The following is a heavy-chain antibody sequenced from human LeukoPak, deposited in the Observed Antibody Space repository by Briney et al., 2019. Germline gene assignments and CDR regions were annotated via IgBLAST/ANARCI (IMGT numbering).Heavy chain of an antibody. CDR1: GGSISSGNYY. J-gene: IGHJ4*02. CDR3: ARGESDDDFDY. Sequence: SQTLSLTCTVSGGSISSGNYYWSWIRQPAGKGLEWVGSIYHSGSTYYNPSLKSRVTISVDRSKNQFSLKLSSVTAADTAVYYCARGESDDDFDYWGQGTLVTVSS. D-gene: IGHD3-10*01. V-gene: IGHV4-61*02. CDR2: IYHSGST.